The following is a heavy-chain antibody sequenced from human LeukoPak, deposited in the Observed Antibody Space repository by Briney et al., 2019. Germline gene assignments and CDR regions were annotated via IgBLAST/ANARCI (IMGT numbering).Heavy chain of an antibody. J-gene: IGHJ3*01. CDR3: ARGHTPPSAFDV. V-gene: IGHV4-34*01. CDR1: GGAFSDYS. Sequence: SATLSLTCAVYGGAFSDYSWSWIRQPPGKGLEWIGEINHSGSTNYNPSLKSRVTISVDTSKNQFSLKLTSVTAADTAVYYCARGHTPPSAFDVWGQGTLVTVSS. CDR2: INHSGST.